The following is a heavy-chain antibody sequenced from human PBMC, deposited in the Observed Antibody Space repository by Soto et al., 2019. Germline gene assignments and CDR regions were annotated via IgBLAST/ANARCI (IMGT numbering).Heavy chain of an antibody. CDR2: IWYDGSNK. V-gene: IGHV3-33*01. D-gene: IGHD3-3*01. Sequence: QMHLVESGGGVVQPGRSLTLSCVASEFSFTSYGIHWVRQAPGKGLEWVAVIWYDGSNKYYGDSVKGRFSISRDNSKNTVYLQMYSLRAEDTAVYYCARDRRFLEWLDYWGQGTLVSVSS. J-gene: IGHJ4*02. CDR3: ARDRRFLEWLDY. CDR1: EFSFTSYG.